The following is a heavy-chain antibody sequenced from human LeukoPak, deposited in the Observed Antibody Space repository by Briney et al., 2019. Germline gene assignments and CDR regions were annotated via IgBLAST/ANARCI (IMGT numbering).Heavy chain of an antibody. CDR3: ARAGSGYSGYEPVDY. J-gene: IGHJ4*02. CDR1: GCSISSYY. V-gene: IGHV4-59*01. D-gene: IGHD5-12*01. CDR2: IYYSGST. Sequence: PSETLSLTCTVSGCSISSYYWNWIRQPPGKGLEWIGYIYYSGSTNYNPSLKSRVTISVDTSKNQFSLQLSSVAAADTAVYYCARAGSGYSGYEPVDYWGQGTLVTVSS.